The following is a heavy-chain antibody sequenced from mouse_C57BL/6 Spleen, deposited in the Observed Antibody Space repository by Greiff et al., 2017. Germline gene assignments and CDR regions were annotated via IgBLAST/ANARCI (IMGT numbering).Heavy chain of an antibody. J-gene: IGHJ1*03. CDR1: GYTFTDYY. CDR3: ARSGITTVVARYFDV. V-gene: IGHV1-76*01. D-gene: IGHD1-1*01. CDR2: IYPGSGNT. Sequence: VKLMESGAELVRPGASVKLSCKASGYTFTDYYINWVKQRPGQGLEWIARIYPGSGNTYYNEKFKGKATLTAEKSSSTAYMQLSSLTSEDSAVYFCARSGITTVVARYFDVWGTGTTVTVSS.